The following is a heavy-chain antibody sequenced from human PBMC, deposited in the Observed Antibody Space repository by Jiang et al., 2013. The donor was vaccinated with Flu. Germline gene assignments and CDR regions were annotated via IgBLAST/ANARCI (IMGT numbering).Heavy chain of an antibody. CDR2: INAGNGNT. Sequence: PGQRLEWMGWINAGNGNTKYSQKFQGRVTITRDTSASTAYMELSSLRSEDTAVYYCARGELVGGVDYWGQGTLVTVSS. V-gene: IGHV1-3*01. J-gene: IGHJ4*02. D-gene: IGHD1-26*01. CDR3: ARGELVGGVDY.